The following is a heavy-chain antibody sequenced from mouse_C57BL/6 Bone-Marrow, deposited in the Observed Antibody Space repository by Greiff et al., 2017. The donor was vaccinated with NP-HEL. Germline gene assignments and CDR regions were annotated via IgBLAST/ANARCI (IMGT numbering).Heavy chain of an antibody. CDR2: ISDGGSYT. D-gene: IGHD1-1*01. J-gene: IGHJ2*01. CDR1: GFTFSSYA. Sequence: EVQLVESGGGLVKPGGSLKLSCAASGFTFSSYAMSWVRQTPEKRLEWVATISDGGSYTYYPDNVKGRFTISRDNAKNNLYLQMSHLKSEDTAMYYCARDPPTTVVAPYYFDYWGQGTTLTVSS. V-gene: IGHV5-4*01. CDR3: ARDPPTTVVAPYYFDY.